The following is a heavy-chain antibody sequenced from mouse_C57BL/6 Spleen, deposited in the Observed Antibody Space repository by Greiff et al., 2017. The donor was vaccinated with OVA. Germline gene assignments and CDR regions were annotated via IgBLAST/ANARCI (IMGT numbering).Heavy chain of an antibody. CDR3: ARLDYDYDWYFDV. CDR2: IYPGDGDT. Sequence: VQVVESGAELVKPGASVKISCKASGYAFSSYWMNWVKQRPGKGLEWIGQIYPGDGDTNYNGKFKGKATLTADKSSSTAYMQLSSLTSEDSAVYFCARLDYDYDWYFDVWGTGTTVTVSS. CDR1: GYAFSSYW. J-gene: IGHJ1*03. V-gene: IGHV1-80*01. D-gene: IGHD2-4*01.